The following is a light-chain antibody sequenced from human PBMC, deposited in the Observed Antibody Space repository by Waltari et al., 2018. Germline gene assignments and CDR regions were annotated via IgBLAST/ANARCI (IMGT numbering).Light chain of an antibody. J-gene: IGKJ1*01. V-gene: IGKV1-5*01. CDR2: DAS. CDR1: QDSGTW. CDR3: QQYKSHYRT. Sequence: DIQLTQSPSIISAPVGYRVTITCRAHQDSGTWLAWYQQKPGNAPKLLIHDASTLQNGVSSRIRGSGSGTEFALTISNLQPDDVATYYCQQYKSHYRTFGHGTRVEVK.